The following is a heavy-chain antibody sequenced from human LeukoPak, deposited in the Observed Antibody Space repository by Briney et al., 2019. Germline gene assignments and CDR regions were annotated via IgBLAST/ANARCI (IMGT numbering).Heavy chain of an antibody. CDR3: ARQAAMDYDILTAYVRPRTFDP. V-gene: IGHV4-59*08. CDR1: GGSISSYY. D-gene: IGHD3-9*01. CDR2: INYSGST. Sequence: LETLSLTCTVPGGSISSYYWSWIRQPPGKGLGWIGYINYSGSTNYNPPLKSRVTISVDTSKNQFSLKLSSVTAADTAVYYCARQAAMDYDILTAYVRPRTFDPWGQGTLVTVSS. J-gene: IGHJ5*02.